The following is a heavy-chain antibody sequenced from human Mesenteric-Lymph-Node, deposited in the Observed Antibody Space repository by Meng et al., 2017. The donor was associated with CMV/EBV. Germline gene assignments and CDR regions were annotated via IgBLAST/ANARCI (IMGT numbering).Heavy chain of an antibody. V-gene: IGHV1-2*02. CDR2: IYPNSGGT. CDR1: GYTFTAYY. D-gene: IGHD2-2*01. Sequence: ASVKVSCKASGYTFTAYYMHWVRQAPGQGLEWMGWIYPNSGGTKYAQKFQGRVTMTRDTSISTAYMDLSRLRSDDTAVYYCASQVPAAADYFDYWGQGTLVTVSS. CDR3: ASQVPAAADYFDY. J-gene: IGHJ4*02.